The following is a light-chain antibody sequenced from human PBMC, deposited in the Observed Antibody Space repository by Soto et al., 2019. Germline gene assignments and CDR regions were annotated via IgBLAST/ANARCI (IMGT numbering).Light chain of an antibody. CDR3: QSYDDSLSVHYV. J-gene: IGLJ1*01. CDR2: GNT. V-gene: IGLV1-40*01. Sequence: QSVLTQPPSVSGAPGQRVAISCTGSSSKIGSTYDVQWYQQLPGTAPKLLIHGNTDRPSGVPDRFSGSKSGTSASLAITGLQADHEADYYCQSYDDSLSVHYVFGTGTKLTVL. CDR1: SSKIGSTYD.